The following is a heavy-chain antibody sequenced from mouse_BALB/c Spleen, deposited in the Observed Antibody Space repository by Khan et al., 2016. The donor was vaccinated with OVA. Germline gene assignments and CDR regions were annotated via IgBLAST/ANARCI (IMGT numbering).Heavy chain of an antibody. V-gene: IGHV3-8*02. J-gene: IGHJ2*01. CDR1: GDSITSGY. CDR2: ISYIGST. D-gene: IGHD2-1*01. CDR3: GGTYYDDNYYCDY. Sequence: EVQLQESGPSLVKPSQTLSLTCSVTGDSITSGYWNWIRQSPGNKLEYMGYISYIGSTDYTPSLKSRISITRDTSKNQCYLQLNSVTTEDTAIYYCGGTYYDDNYYCDYWGQGTPLTGSS.